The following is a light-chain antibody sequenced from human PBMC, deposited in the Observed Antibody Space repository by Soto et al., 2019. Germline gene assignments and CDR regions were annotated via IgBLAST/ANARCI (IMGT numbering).Light chain of an antibody. CDR2: GAS. CDR1: RSVDSS. V-gene: IGKV3-15*01. CDR3: NQYNNCPAET. J-gene: IGKJ1*01. Sequence: EIVMTQSPATLSGSPGERATLSCRASRSVDSSLAWYQQKPGQAPRLLIYGASTRATGIPARFSGSGSGTEFTLTISSLQPEDFAVYYCNQYNNCPAETLGQGTKV.